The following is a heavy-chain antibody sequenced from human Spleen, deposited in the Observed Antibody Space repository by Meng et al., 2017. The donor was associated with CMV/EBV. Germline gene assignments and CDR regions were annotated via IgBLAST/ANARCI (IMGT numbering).Heavy chain of an antibody. CDR1: GYAFTDYS. Sequence: SGYAFTDYSLHWVRLAPGQGLEWMGWINPNSGDTNYAQKFRGRVTVTRDTSISTAYMELSSLRSDDTAIYYCAKPTYDSSDFDYFESWGQGALVTVSS. J-gene: IGHJ4*02. CDR2: INPNSGDT. V-gene: IGHV1-2*02. CDR3: AKPTYDSSDFDYFES. D-gene: IGHD3-22*01.